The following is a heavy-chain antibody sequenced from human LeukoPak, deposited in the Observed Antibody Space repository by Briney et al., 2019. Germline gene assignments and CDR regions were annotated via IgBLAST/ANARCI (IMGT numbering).Heavy chain of an antibody. CDR2: IYYSGST. Sequence: SETLSLTCTVSGGSISYYYWSWIRQPPGKGLEWIGYIYYSGSTNYNPSLKSRVTISVDTSKSQFSLKLSSVTAADTAVYYCARRGLGYGDHVSYFDYWGKGTLVTVSS. CDR3: ARRGLGYGDHVSYFDY. J-gene: IGHJ4*02. D-gene: IGHD4-17*01. V-gene: IGHV4-59*08. CDR1: GGSISYYY.